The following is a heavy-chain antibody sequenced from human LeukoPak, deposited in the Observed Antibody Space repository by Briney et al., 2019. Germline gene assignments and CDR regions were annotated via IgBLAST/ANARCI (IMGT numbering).Heavy chain of an antibody. D-gene: IGHD5-12*01. CDR3: KSGIVATIGDY. CDR2: INSDGSST. Sequence: GGSLRLSCAACGFTFSRHWMHWVRQAPGKGLVWVSRINSDGSSTSYADSVKGRFTISRDNAKNTLYLQMNSLRAEDTAVYYCKSGIVATIGDYWGQGTLVTASS. V-gene: IGHV3-74*01. J-gene: IGHJ4*02. CDR1: GFTFSRHW.